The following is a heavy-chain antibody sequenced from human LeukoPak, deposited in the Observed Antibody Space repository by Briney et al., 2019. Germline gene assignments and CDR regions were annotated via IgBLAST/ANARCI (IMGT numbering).Heavy chain of an antibody. Sequence: PSETLSLTCTVSGGSISSYYWSWIRQPPGKGLEWIGYIYYSGSTNYNPSLKSRVTISVDTSKNQFSLKLSSVTAADTAVYYCARTLVVVITHDAFDIWGQGTMVTVSS. CDR2: IYYSGST. J-gene: IGHJ3*02. D-gene: IGHD3-22*01. CDR1: GGSISSYY. V-gene: IGHV4-59*12. CDR3: ARTLVVVITHDAFDI.